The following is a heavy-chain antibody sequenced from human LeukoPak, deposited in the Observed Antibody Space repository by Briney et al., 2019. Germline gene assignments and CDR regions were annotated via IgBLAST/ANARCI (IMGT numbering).Heavy chain of an antibody. D-gene: IGHD2-15*01. Sequence: ASVKVSCKASGYTFTSYDINWVRQATGQGLEWMGWMNPNSGNTGYAQKFQGRVTMTRNTSISTAYMELSSLRSEDTAVYYCARVGGYCSGGSCYSLYYYYMDVWGKGTTVTVSS. CDR3: ARVGGYCSGGSCYSLYYYYMDV. CDR1: GYTFTSYD. CDR2: MNPNSGNT. V-gene: IGHV1-8*01. J-gene: IGHJ6*03.